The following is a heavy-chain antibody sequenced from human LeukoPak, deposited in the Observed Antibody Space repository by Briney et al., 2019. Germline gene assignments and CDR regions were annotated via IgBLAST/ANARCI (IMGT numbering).Heavy chain of an antibody. CDR3: ARDATLVAVAGTLDY. Sequence: PGGSLRLSCAASGFTFSSYWMSWVRQAPGKGLEWVANIEQDGSEKYYVDSVKGRFTISRDNAKNSLYLQMNSLRAEDTAVYYCARDATLVAVAGTLDYWGQGTLVTVSS. CDR2: IEQDGSEK. CDR1: GFTFSSYW. J-gene: IGHJ4*02. V-gene: IGHV3-7*01. D-gene: IGHD6-19*01.